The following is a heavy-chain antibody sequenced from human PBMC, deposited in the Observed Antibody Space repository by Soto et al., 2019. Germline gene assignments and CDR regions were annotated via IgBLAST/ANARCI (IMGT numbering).Heavy chain of an antibody. V-gene: IGHV2-5*02. CDR3: AHVFNSNSGSYRYFDY. J-gene: IGHJ4*02. CDR2: IYWDDDK. Sequence: QITLKESGPTLVNPTQNLTLTCTFSGFSLTTGGVGVGWIRQPPGKALEWLALIYWDDDKRYSPSLKSRLTITKDTSKNQVVLTLTNMDPVDTATFYCAHVFNSNSGSYRYFDYWGQGTLDTVSS. CDR1: GFSLTTGGVG. D-gene: IGHD3-16*02.